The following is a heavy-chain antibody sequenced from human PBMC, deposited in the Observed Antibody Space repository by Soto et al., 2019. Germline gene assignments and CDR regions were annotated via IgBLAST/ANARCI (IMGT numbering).Heavy chain of an antibody. J-gene: IGHJ6*02. D-gene: IGHD6-19*01. Sequence: EASVKVSCKASGYTFTSYGISWVRQAPGQGLEWMGWISAYNGNTNYAQKLQGRVTMTTDTSTSTAYMELRSLRSDDTAVYYCARESSWYIGGPYYYYGMDVWGQGTTVTVSS. V-gene: IGHV1-18*01. CDR2: ISAYNGNT. CDR3: ARESSWYIGGPYYYYGMDV. CDR1: GYTFTSYG.